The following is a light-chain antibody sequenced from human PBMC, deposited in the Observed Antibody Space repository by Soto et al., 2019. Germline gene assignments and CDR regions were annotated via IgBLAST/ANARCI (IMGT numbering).Light chain of an antibody. CDR1: QSVGSNY. Sequence: EIVLTQSPGTLSLSPGERATLSCRASQSVGSNYLAWFQQKPGQAPRLLIYAASKRASDIPDRFSGSGSGSDFPLTISRLEPEEFAVYYCQQYGTTQLTFGRGTKVEI. CDR2: AAS. V-gene: IGKV3-20*01. J-gene: IGKJ1*01. CDR3: QQYGTTQLT.